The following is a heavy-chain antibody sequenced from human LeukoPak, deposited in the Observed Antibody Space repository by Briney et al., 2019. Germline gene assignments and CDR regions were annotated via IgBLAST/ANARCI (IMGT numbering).Heavy chain of an antibody. CDR2: INAGNGNT. V-gene: IGHV1-3*01. CDR3: ARVGYYDSSGYY. Sequence: ASVKVSCKASGYTFTSYAMHWERQAPGQRLEWMGWINAGNGNTKYSQKFQGRVTITRDTSASTAYMELSSLRSEDTAVYYCARVGYYDSSGYYWGQGTLVTVSS. CDR1: GYTFTSYA. D-gene: IGHD3-22*01. J-gene: IGHJ4*02.